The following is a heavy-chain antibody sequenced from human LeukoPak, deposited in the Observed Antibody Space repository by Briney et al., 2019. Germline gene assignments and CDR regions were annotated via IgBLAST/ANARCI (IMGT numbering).Heavy chain of an antibody. CDR3: AKDQLNRFCSGGSCSTTHDY. V-gene: IGHV3-23*01. J-gene: IGHJ4*02. CDR1: GFTFDDYG. Sequence: PGGSLRLSCAASGFTFDDYGMSWVRQAPGKGLEWVSAITGSSRSTYYADSVKGRFTISRDNSKNTLYLQMNSLRAEDTAIYYCAKDQLNRFCSGGSCSTTHDYWGQGTLVTVSS. D-gene: IGHD2-15*01. CDR2: ITGSSRST.